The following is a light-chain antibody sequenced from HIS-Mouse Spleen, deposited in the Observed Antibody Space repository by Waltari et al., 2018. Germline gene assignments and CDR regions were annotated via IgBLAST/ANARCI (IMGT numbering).Light chain of an antibody. Sequence: QSALTQPASVSASPGQSITISCTGTSSFVGSYNLVSWYQQHPGKAPKLMMYEGSKRPSGVSNRFSGSKSGNTASLTISGLQAEDEADYYCCSYAGSSTVVFGGGTKLTVL. J-gene: IGLJ2*01. CDR2: EGS. CDR1: SSFVGSYNL. V-gene: IGLV2-23*01. CDR3: CSYAGSSTVV.